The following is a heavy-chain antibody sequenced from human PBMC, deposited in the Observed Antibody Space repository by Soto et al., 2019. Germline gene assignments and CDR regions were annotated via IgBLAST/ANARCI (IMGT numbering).Heavy chain of an antibody. D-gene: IGHD5-18*01. J-gene: IGHJ5*02. CDR2: IYWTDDK. Sequence: QITLKESGPTLGKPTQTLQRTCTASGFALSTVGVVVGGSRQPPGKALEWLALIYWTDDKRYSQSLKSRLTITKDTSNHPVVLTLTNMDPVDTATYYCAHRPLRRWLGGGWFDPWGQGTLVTVS. CDR1: GFALSTVGVV. V-gene: IGHV2-5*01. CDR3: AHRPLRRWLGGGWFDP.